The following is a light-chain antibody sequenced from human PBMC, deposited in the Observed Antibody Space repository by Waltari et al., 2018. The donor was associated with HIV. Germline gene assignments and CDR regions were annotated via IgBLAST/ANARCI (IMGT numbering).Light chain of an antibody. CDR1: SSNIGAGYD. J-gene: IGLJ1*01. CDR3: QSYDSSLSGIV. CDR2: GNS. Sequence: QSVLTQPPSVSGAPGQRVTISCTGSSSNIGAGYDVHWYQQLPGTAPKLLIYGNSNVPSGVPDRFSGSKSGTSASLAITGLQAEDEADYYCQSYDSSLSGIVFGTGTKVTVL. V-gene: IGLV1-40*01.